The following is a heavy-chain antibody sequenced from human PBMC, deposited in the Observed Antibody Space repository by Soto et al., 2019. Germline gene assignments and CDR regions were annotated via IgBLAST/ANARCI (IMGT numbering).Heavy chain of an antibody. CDR3: AKDSGESSSCFDY. Sequence: RLSCAASGFTFSSYGMHWVRQAPGKGLEWVAVISYDGSNKYYADSVKGRFTISRDNSKNTLYLQMNSLRAEDTAVYYCAKDSGESSSCFDYWGQGTLVTVSS. CDR1: GFTFSSYG. CDR2: ISYDGSNK. J-gene: IGHJ4*02. D-gene: IGHD6-13*01. V-gene: IGHV3-30*18.